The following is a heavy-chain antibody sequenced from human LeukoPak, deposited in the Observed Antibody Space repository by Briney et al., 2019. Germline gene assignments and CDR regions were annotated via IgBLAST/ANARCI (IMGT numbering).Heavy chain of an antibody. D-gene: IGHD1-14*01. CDR2: IYYSGST. CDR1: GGSISSSSYY. CDR3: ARERGSGIDY. Sequence: PSETLSLTCTVSGGSISSSSYYWGWIRQPPGKGLEWIGSIYYSGSTYYNPSLKSRVTISVDTSKNQFSLKLSSVTAADTAVYYCARERGSGIDYWGQGTLVTVSS. V-gene: IGHV4-39*07. J-gene: IGHJ4*02.